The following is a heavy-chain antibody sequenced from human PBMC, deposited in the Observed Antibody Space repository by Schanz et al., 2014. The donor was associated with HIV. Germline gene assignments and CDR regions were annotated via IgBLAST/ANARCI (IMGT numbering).Heavy chain of an antibody. V-gene: IGHV3-23*01. Sequence: EVQLLESGGGLVQPGGSLRLSCVDSGVTFSTYAMSWVRQSPGKGLEWVSSISGSGGSTYYADSVKGRFTISRDNSNNTLYLQVNNLRAGDTAVYFCARAQQVVGDRYNYYAMDVWGQGTTVTVSS. D-gene: IGHD6-6*01. CDR3: ARAQQVVGDRYNYYAMDV. CDR2: ISGSGGST. J-gene: IGHJ6*02. CDR1: GVTFSTYA.